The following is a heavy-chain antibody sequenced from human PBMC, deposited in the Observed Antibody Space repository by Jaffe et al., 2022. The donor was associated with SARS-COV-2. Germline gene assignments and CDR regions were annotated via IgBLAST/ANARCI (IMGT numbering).Heavy chain of an antibody. J-gene: IGHJ4*02. CDR2: IHSNGDT. D-gene: IGHD3-22*01. CDR1: EAMVSSNS. V-gene: IGHV3-66*02. CDR3: ASWDSSHWYDN. Sequence: EMRLVESGGGSVQPGGSLRISCVASEAMVSSNSMGWVRQAPGKGLEFVANIHSNGDTPYADSVRGRFTISRDRSKRTLYLQMNGLRPDDSAVYYCASWDSSHWYDNWGQGTQVTVSS.